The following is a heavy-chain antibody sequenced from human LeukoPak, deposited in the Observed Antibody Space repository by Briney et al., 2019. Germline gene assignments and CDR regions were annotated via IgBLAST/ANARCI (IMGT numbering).Heavy chain of an antibody. Sequence: SETLSLTCTVSGDSISSYYWSWIRQPPGKGLEWIGYIYTSGSTNYNPSLKSRVTISVDTSKNQYSLKLSSVTAADTAVYYCARGGGAATLGNWFDPWGQGTLVTVSS. V-gene: IGHV4-4*09. D-gene: IGHD2-15*01. CDR2: IYTSGST. CDR1: GDSISSYY. CDR3: ARGGGAATLGNWFDP. J-gene: IGHJ5*02.